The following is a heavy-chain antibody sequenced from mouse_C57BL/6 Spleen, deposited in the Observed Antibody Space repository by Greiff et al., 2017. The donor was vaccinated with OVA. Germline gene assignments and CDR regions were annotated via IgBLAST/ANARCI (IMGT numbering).Heavy chain of an antibody. CDR1: GYSITSGYY. CDR2: ISYDGSN. Sequence: EVQLQESGPGLVKPSQSLSLTCSVTGYSITSGYYWNWIRQFPGNKLEWMGYISYDGSNNYNPSLKNRISITRDTSKNQFFLKLNSVTTEDTATYYCARDFYYDYDWFAYWGQGTLVTVSA. J-gene: IGHJ3*01. D-gene: IGHD2-4*01. CDR3: ARDFYYDYDWFAY. V-gene: IGHV3-6*01.